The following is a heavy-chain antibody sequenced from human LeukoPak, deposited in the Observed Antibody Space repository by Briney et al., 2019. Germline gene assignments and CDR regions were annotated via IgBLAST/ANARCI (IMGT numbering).Heavy chain of an antibody. CDR2: ISGSGGST. CDR1: GFTFSSYA. CDR3: AKDHYYDSSGPPDDAFDI. Sequence: GGSLRLSCAASGFTFSSYAMSWVRQAPGKGLGWVSAISGSGGSTYYADSVKGRFTISRDNSKNTLYLQMNSLRAEDTAVYYCAKDHYYDSSGPPDDAFDIWGQGTMVTVSS. J-gene: IGHJ3*02. V-gene: IGHV3-23*01. D-gene: IGHD3-22*01.